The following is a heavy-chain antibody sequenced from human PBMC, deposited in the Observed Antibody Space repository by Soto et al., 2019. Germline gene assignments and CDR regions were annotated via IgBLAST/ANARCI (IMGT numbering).Heavy chain of an antibody. CDR2: MNPNSGNT. D-gene: IGHD2-21*02. CDR3: AREGGVCGGDCYSNY. Sequence: ASVKVSCKASGYTFTSYDINWVRQATGQGLEWMGWMNPNSGNTGYAQKFQGRVTMTRNTSTSTAYMELSSLRSEDTAVYYCAREGGVCGGDCYSNYWGQGTLVTVSS. V-gene: IGHV1-8*01. J-gene: IGHJ4*02. CDR1: GYTFTSYD.